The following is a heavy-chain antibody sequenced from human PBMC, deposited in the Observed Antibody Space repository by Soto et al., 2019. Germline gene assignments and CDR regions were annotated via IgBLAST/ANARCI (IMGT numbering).Heavy chain of an antibody. CDR1: GFTFSSYA. CDR2: ISGSGGST. J-gene: IGHJ3*02. Sequence: GGSLRLSCAASGFTFSSYAMSWVRQAPGKGLEWVSAISGSGGSTYYADSVKGRFTISRDNSKNTLYLQMNSLRAEDTAVYYCAKELLYYYVSSGYKQPAAFDIWGQGTMVTVSS. V-gene: IGHV3-23*01. CDR3: AKELLYYYVSSGYKQPAAFDI. D-gene: IGHD3-22*01.